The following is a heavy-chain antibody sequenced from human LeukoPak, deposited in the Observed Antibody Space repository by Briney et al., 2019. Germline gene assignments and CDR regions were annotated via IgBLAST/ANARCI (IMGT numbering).Heavy chain of an antibody. J-gene: IGHJ4*02. V-gene: IGHV3-66*01. D-gene: IGHD3-10*01. CDR3: ARDQVVRGVIASRDY. Sequence: GGSLRLSCAASGFTVSNNYMNWVRQAPGKGLEWVSILYSGGDIYYADSVKGRFTISRDNSKNTLYLQMNSLRAEDTAVYYCARDQVVRGVIASRDYWGQGTLVTVSS. CDR1: GFTVSNNY. CDR2: LYSGGDI.